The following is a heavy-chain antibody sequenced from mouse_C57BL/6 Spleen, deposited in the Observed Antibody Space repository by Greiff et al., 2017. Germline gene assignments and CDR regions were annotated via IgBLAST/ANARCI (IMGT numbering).Heavy chain of an antibody. J-gene: IGHJ1*03. D-gene: IGHD1-1*01. V-gene: IGHV1-81*01. CDR1: GYTFTSYG. CDR2: IYPRSGNT. CDR3: ARRTTVVVRSWYFDV. Sequence: QVQLQQSGAELARPGASVKLSCKASGYTFTSYGISWVKQRTGQGLEWIGEIYPRSGNTYYNEKFKGKATLTADKSSSTAYMELRSLTSEDSAVYFCARRTTVVVRSWYFDVWATGTPVTVSS.